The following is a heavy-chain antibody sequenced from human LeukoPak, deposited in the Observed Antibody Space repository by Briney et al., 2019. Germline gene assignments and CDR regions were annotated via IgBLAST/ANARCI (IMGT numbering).Heavy chain of an antibody. CDR1: GGSISSYY. CDR3: VSSTYYYDSSGFPS. CDR2: IYISVST. J-gene: IGHJ5*02. Sequence: SETLSLTCTVPGGSISSYYWSWIRQPAGKGLEWIGRIYISVSTNYNPSLKSRVTMSVDTSKNQFSLKLSSVTAADTAVYYCVSSTYYYDSSGFPSWGQGPRVTVSS. D-gene: IGHD3-22*01. V-gene: IGHV4-4*07.